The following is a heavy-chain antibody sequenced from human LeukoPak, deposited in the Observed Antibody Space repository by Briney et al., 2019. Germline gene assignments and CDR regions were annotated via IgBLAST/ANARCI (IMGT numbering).Heavy chain of an antibody. Sequence: SQTLSLTCAISGDSVSSNSAAWNWIRQSPSRGLEWLGRTYYRSKWYNDYAVSVKSRITINPDTSKNQFSLQLNSVTPEDTAVYYCARVRAVAGHYYYYMDVWGKGTTVTISS. CDR2: TYYRSKWYN. V-gene: IGHV6-1*01. D-gene: IGHD6-19*01. CDR1: GDSVSSNSAA. J-gene: IGHJ6*03. CDR3: ARVRAVAGHYYYYMDV.